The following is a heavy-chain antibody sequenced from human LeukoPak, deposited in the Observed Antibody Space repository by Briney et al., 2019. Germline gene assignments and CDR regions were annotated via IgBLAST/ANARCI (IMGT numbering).Heavy chain of an antibody. CDR1: GGSFSDYW. CDR2: VNHSGRT. Sequence: KPSEALSLTCAVYGGSFSDYWWTWIRQSPGKGLEWIGEVNHSGRTNYNPSLKSRVSISVDTSKNQFSLRLTSVTAADTAVYYCARRPTYFGWRPSESPSYFGFWGQGTLVTVSS. J-gene: IGHJ4*02. V-gene: IGHV4-34*01. D-gene: IGHD3-9*01. CDR3: ARRPTYFGWRPSESPSYFGF.